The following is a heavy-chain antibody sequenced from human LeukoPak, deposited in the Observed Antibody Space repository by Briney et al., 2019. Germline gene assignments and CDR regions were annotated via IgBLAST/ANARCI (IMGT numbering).Heavy chain of an antibody. CDR3: AKLLSGYCSRTSCLNWFDP. CDR2: ISSSSSYI. V-gene: IGHV3-21*04. D-gene: IGHD2-2*01. Sequence: GGSLRLSCAASGFTFSSYSMNWVRQTPGKGLEWVSSISSSSSYIHYADSVKGRFTISRDNSKNTLYLQMNSLRAEDTAVYYCAKLLSGYCSRTSCLNWFDPWGQGTLVTVSS. J-gene: IGHJ5*02. CDR1: GFTFSSYS.